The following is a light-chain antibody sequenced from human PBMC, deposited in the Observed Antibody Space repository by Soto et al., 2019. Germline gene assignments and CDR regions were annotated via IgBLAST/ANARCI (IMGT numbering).Light chain of an antibody. CDR3: QQLNSYPLT. CDR2: AAS. V-gene: IGKV1-9*01. CDR1: QDIRDY. Sequence: DIPLTQSPSFLSASVGDRVTITCRSSQDIRDYLAWYQQRPGKAPKLLIYAASTLQSGVPSRFRGSGSGTEFTLTISSLQPEDFATYSCQQLNSYPLTFGGGTKVEIK. J-gene: IGKJ4*01.